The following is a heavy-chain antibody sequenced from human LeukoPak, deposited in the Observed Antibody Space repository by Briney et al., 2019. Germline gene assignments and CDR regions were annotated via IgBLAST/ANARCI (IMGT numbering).Heavy chain of an antibody. CDR2: IYYSGST. Sequence: SETLSLTCTVSGGSISSYYWSWIRQPPGKGLEWIGYIYYSGSTNYNPSLKSRVTISVDTSKNQFSLKLSSVTAADTAVYYCARGGGYDSSGYYLLTDAFDIWGQGTMVTVSS. CDR3: ARGGGYDSSGYYLLTDAFDI. J-gene: IGHJ3*02. D-gene: IGHD3-22*01. CDR1: GGSISSYY. V-gene: IGHV4-59*12.